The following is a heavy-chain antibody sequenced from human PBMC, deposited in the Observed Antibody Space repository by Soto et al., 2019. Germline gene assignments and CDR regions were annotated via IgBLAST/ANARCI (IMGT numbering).Heavy chain of an antibody. V-gene: IGHV1-8*01. CDR3: ARSSSSSWYAYSEYYYYYGMDV. CDR1: GYTFTSYD. J-gene: IGHJ6*02. D-gene: IGHD6-13*01. CDR2: RNPTSGNT. Sequence: ASVKVTCKGSGYTFTSYDINWVGQATGQGLEWMGWRNPTSGNTGYAQKFQGRVTMTRNTSISTAYMELSSLRSEYTAVYYCARSSSSSWYAYSEYYYYYGMDVCGQGTTVTVSS.